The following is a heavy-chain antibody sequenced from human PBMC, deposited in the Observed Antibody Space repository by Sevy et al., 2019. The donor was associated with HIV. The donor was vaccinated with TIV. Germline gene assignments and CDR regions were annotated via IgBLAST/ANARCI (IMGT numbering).Heavy chain of an antibody. J-gene: IGHJ4*02. D-gene: IGHD1-20*01. CDR2: INQDGGEK. CDR3: AREEITVAKADYLDY. Sequence: GGSLRLSCAVSGFTFSNYWMSWVRQAPGKGLECVANINQDGGEKYYLDSVKGRFFVSRDNAKNSLYLQMDSLRAEDTAVYYCAREEITVAKADYLDYWGQGTLVSDSS. CDR1: GFTFSNYW. V-gene: IGHV3-7*01.